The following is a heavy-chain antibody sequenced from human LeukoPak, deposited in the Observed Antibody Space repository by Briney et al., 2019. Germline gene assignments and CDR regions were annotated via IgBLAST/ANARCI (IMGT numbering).Heavy chain of an antibody. CDR1: GFTFSNTW. CDR2: VKSKTDGGTT. CDR3: STAFSIGY. Sequence: PGGSLRLSCAASGFTFSNTWMNWVRQAPGKGLEWVGHVKSKTDGGTTDYAAPVKGRFTISRDDSKNTLYLQMNSLKTEDTAVYYCSTAFSIGYWGQGTLVPVSS. J-gene: IGHJ4*02. V-gene: IGHV3-15*01. D-gene: IGHD2/OR15-2a*01.